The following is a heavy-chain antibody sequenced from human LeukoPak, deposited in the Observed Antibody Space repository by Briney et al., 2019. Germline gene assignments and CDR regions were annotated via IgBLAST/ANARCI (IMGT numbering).Heavy chain of an antibody. CDR2: IIPIFGTA. V-gene: IGHV1-69*05. CDR3: SSVTMVRGVIRHDDFDI. Sequence: GASVKVSCKASGGTFSSYTISWVRQATGQGLEWMGGIIPIFGTANYAQKFQGRVTITTDESTSTAYMELSSLRAEDTAVYYYSSVTMVRGVIRHDDFDIWGQGTMVTVSS. J-gene: IGHJ3*02. D-gene: IGHD3-10*01. CDR1: GGTFSSYT.